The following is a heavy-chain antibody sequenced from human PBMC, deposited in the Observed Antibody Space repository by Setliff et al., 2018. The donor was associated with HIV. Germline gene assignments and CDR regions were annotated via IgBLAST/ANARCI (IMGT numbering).Heavy chain of an antibody. J-gene: IGHJ4*02. CDR2: IRFSGGS. V-gene: IGHV4-4*07. D-gene: IGHD2-8*01. CDR1: GASVSDHH. Sequence: PSETLSLTCSVSGASVSDHHWTWIRQTAEKRLEYIGRIRFSGGSNYNPSLSSRVTMSVDTSNNQFSLRLKSVTSADTAVYYCARLRSSNGLFCLLDSWGQGTRVTASS. CDR3: ARLRSSNGLFCLLDS.